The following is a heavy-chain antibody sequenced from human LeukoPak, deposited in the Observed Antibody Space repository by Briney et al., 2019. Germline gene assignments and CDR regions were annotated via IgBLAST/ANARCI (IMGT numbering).Heavy chain of an antibody. D-gene: IGHD4-11*01. Sequence: PGGSLRLSCAASGFTFSSYSMNWVRQTPGKGLEWVSSISSSSSYIYYADSVKGRFTISRDNAKNSLYLQMNSLRAEDTAVYYCARVGGLEVSKGDYWGQGTLVTVSS. CDR2: ISSSSSYI. V-gene: IGHV3-21*01. CDR1: GFTFSSYS. CDR3: ARVGGLEVSKGDY. J-gene: IGHJ4*02.